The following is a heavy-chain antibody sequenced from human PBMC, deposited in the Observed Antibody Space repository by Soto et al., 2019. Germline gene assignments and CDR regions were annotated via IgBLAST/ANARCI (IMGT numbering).Heavy chain of an antibody. V-gene: IGHV3-23*01. D-gene: IGHD3-16*02. CDR2: ISGSGGST. CDR1: GFTFSSYA. J-gene: IGHJ4*02. CDR3: AKFPSLIYRQSPFDY. Sequence: GGSLRLSCAASGFTFSSYAMSWVRQAPGKGLEWVSAISGSGGSTYYADSVKGRFTISRDNSKNTLYLQMNSLRAEDTAVYYCAKFPSLIYRQSPFDYWGQGTLVTVSS.